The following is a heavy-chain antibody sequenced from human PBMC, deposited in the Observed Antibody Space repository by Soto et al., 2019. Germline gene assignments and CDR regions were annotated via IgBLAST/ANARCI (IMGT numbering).Heavy chain of an antibody. J-gene: IGHJ4*02. V-gene: IGHV3-21*01. CDR1: GFTFSSYS. CDR2: ISSSSSYI. CDR3: ARDFQKKYDFWSGYDTGPFDY. Sequence: FLRLSCAASGFTFSSYSMNWVRQAPGKGLEWVSSISSSSSYIYYADSVKGRFTISRDNAKNSLYLQMNSLRAEDTAVYYCARDFQKKYDFWSGYDTGPFDYWGQGTLVTVSS. D-gene: IGHD3-3*01.